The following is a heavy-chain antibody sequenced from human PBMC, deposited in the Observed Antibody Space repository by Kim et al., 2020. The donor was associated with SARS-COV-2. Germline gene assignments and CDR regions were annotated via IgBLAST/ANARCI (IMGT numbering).Heavy chain of an antibody. J-gene: IGHJ6*02. D-gene: IGHD1-26*01. Sequence: SVQVSCKASGGTFSSYAISWVRQAPGQGLEWMGRIIPILGIANYAQKFQGRVTITADKSTSTAYMELSSLRSEDTAVYYCARVIGPGELLMDVWGQGTTVTVSS. CDR3: ARVIGPGELLMDV. CDR2: IIPILGIA. V-gene: IGHV1-69*04. CDR1: GGTFSSYA.